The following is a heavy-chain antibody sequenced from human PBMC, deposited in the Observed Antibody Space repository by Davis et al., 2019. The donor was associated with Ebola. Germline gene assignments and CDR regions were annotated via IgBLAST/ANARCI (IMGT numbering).Heavy chain of an antibody. CDR3: ARDRGDGYTFDY. CDR2: INAGNGNT. Sequence: AASVKVSCKASGYTFTSYAMHWVRQAPGQRLEWTGWINAGNGNTKYSQKFQGRVTITRDTSASTAYMELSSLRSEDTAVYYCARDRGDGYTFDYWGQGTLVTVSS. D-gene: IGHD5-24*01. V-gene: IGHV1-3*01. CDR1: GYTFTSYA. J-gene: IGHJ4*02.